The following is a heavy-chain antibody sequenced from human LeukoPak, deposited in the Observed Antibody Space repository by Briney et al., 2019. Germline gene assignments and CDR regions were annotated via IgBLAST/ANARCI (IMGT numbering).Heavy chain of an antibody. CDR3: AKQTVEEGWDYFDY. J-gene: IGHJ4*02. Sequence: GGSLRLSCAASGFTFSGYAMSWVRQAPGKGLEWVSAISGSGSSTYYADSVKGRFTISRDNSKNTLYLQMNSLRAEDTAVYYCAKQTVEEGWDYFDYWGQGTLVTVSS. CDR2: ISGSGSST. V-gene: IGHV3-23*01. CDR1: GFTFSGYA. D-gene: IGHD1-1*01.